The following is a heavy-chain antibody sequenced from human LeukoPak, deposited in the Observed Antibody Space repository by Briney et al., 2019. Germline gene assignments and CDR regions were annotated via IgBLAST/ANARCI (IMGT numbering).Heavy chain of an antibody. Sequence: PGGSLRLSCAASGFTLSTYGMHWVRQAPGKGLEWVAFIRYDGSNKYYADSVKGRFTISRDNSKNTLYLQMNSLRAEDTAVYYCARAYYYDSSGYGSPGYWGQGTLVTVSS. CDR1: GFTLSTYG. D-gene: IGHD3-22*01. V-gene: IGHV3-30*02. CDR3: ARAYYYDSSGYGSPGY. CDR2: IRYDGSNK. J-gene: IGHJ4*02.